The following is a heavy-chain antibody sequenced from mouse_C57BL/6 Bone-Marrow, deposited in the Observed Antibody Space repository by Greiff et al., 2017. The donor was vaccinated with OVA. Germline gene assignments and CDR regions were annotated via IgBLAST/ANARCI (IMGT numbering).Heavy chain of an antibody. CDR3: ASFRYFDV. V-gene: IGHV3-6*01. CDR2: ISYDGSN. Sequence: EVQLQESGPGLVKPSQSLSLTCSVTGYSITSGYYWNWIRQFPGNKLEWMGYISYDGSNNYNPSLKNRISITRDTSKNQFCLKLNSVTTEDTATYYCASFRYFDVWGTGTTVTVSS. J-gene: IGHJ1*03. CDR1: GYSITSGYY.